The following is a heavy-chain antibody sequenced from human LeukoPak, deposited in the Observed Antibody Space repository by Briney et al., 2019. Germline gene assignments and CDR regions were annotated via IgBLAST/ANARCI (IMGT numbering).Heavy chain of an antibody. J-gene: IGHJ1*01. D-gene: IGHD2-15*01. V-gene: IGHV1-2*02. CDR2: INPNSGGT. CDR3: ARAEGYCSGGSSYRFSFQH. CDR1: GYTFTGYY. Sequence: ASVKVSCKASGYTFTGYYMHWVRQAPGQGLEWMGWINPNSGGTNYAQKFQGRVTMTRDTSISTAYMELSRLRSDDTAVYYCARAEGYCSGGSSYRFSFQHWGQGTLVTVSS.